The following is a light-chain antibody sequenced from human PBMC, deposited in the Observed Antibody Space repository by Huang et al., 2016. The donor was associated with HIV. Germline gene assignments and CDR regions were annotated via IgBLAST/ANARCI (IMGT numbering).Light chain of an antibody. CDR3: QQYYTTPYT. CDR2: WAS. V-gene: IGKV4-1*01. Sequence: DIVMTQSPDCLAVSLGERATINCKSSQSIFFLSNSWNYLTWYQQKPVQPPKRLIFWASTRASGVPDRFSGSGSGTDFTLTISSLQAEDVAVYYCQQYYTTPYTFGQGTKLDIK. CDR1: QSIFFLSNSWNY. J-gene: IGKJ2*01.